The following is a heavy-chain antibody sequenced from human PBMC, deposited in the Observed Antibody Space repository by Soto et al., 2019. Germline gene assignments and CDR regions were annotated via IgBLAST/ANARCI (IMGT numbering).Heavy chain of an antibody. CDR1: GYTFTSYY. CDR3: ARDRCDTTSCYECDY. V-gene: IGHV1-46*01. CDR2: INPSGGST. D-gene: IGHD2-2*01. J-gene: IGHJ4*02. Sequence: VASVKVSCKASGYTFTSYYMHWVRQAPGQGLEWMGIINPSGGSTRFAQNFQGRVTLTRDTSTSTVYMELSSLRSDDTAVYYCARDRCDTTSCYECDYWGQGTLVTVSS.